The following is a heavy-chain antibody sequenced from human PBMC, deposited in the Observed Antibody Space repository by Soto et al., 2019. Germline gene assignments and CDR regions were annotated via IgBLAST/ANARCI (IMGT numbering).Heavy chain of an antibody. D-gene: IGHD2-15*01. J-gene: IGHJ4*02. CDR3: ARGSEEVAGGGRH. Sequence: GESLKISCKGSGYSFTTYWIIWVRQMPGRGLEWMGRIDPTDSYTRYSPSFQGHVTISVDKSISTAYLQWSSLKASDTAMYFCARGSEEVAGGGRHWGQGTQVTVSS. CDR1: GYSFTTYW. V-gene: IGHV5-10-1*01. CDR2: IDPTDSYT.